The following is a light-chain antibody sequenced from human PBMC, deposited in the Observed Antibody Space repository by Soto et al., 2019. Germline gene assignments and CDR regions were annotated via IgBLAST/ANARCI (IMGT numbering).Light chain of an antibody. CDR2: GAS. CDR3: QQYSKCPIT. Sequence: MMPSSAAPSASPEARGTLFCRASQSINSNLAWYQQQPGQAPRLLIYGASTRATAVPDRFSGSGSETEFTLPITSLQSDDFAVYFCQQYSKCPITFGQGTRLEIK. V-gene: IGKV3-15*01. CDR1: QSINSN. J-gene: IGKJ5*01.